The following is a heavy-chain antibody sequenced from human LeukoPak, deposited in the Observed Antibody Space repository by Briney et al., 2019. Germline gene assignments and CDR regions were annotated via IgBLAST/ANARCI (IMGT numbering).Heavy chain of an antibody. CDR1: GGSISSSNYY. J-gene: IGHJ4*02. Sequence: PSETLSLTCTVSGGSISSSNYYWGWIRQPPGKGLEWIGSIYYSGSTYYNPSLKSRVTISVDTSKNQFSLKLSSVTAADTAVYYCARDVTQWLRPFDYWGQGTLVTVSS. CDR2: IYYSGST. V-gene: IGHV4-39*07. CDR3: ARDVTQWLRPFDY. D-gene: IGHD5-12*01.